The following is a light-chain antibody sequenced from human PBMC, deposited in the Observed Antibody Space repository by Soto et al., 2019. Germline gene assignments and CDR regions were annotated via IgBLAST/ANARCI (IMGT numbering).Light chain of an antibody. V-gene: IGKV1-27*01. CDR3: QKYNGAPSET. CDR2: AAS. Sequence: DIPMTQSPSSLSATVGDRVTITCRASQDISNYLAWHQQKPGKVPKLLIYAASTLQTGVPSRLNGSGPGTDFTLTISSLQPEDVATYNCQKYNGAPSETFGPGTKVAIK. J-gene: IGKJ3*01. CDR1: QDISNY.